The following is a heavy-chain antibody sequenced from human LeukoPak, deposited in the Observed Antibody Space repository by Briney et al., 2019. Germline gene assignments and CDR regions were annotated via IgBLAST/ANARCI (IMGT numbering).Heavy chain of an antibody. Sequence: ASVKASCKASGGTFSSYAISWVRQAPGKGLEWMGGFDPDDGETIYAQKFQGRVTMTEDTSTDTAYMELSSLRSEDTGVYYCTIDSGLTVAGYNWFDPWGQGTLVTVSS. D-gene: IGHD6-19*01. CDR2: FDPDDGET. CDR1: GGTFSSYA. J-gene: IGHJ5*02. V-gene: IGHV1-24*01. CDR3: TIDSGLTVAGYNWFDP.